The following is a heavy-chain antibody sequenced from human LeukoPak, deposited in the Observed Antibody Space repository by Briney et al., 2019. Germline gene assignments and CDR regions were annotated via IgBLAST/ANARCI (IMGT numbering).Heavy chain of an antibody. Sequence: GASVKVSCKASGYTFTSCSDSWMRLAPGQGLEWMGWISAYNGNTNYAQKLQGRVTMTTDTSTSTAYMELRSLRSDDTAVYYCARVHLTIWFGTWGLDPWGQGTLVTVSS. CDR1: GYTFTSCS. J-gene: IGHJ5*02. V-gene: IGHV1-18*01. D-gene: IGHD3-10*01. CDR3: ARVHLTIWFGTWGLDP. CDR2: ISAYNGNT.